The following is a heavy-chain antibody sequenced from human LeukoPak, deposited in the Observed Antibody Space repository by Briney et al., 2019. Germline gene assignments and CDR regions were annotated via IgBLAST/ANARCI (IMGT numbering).Heavy chain of an antibody. CDR3: ARRFNVPAAWKNWFDP. J-gene: IGHJ5*02. CDR2: ISAYNGNT. Sequence: ASVKVSCKASGYTFTSYGISWVRQAPGQGLEWMGWISAYNGNTNYAQKLQGRVTMTTDTSTSTAYMELRSLRSEDTAVYYCARRFNVPAAWKNWFDPWGQGTLVTVSS. V-gene: IGHV1-18*01. D-gene: IGHD2-2*01. CDR1: GYTFTSYG.